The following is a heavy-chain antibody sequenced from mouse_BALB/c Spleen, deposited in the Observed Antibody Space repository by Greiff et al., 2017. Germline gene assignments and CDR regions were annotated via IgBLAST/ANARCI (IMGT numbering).Heavy chain of an antibody. CDR1: GFTFSSYA. V-gene: IGHV5-6-5*01. CDR3: ARDDGYYGGYYFDY. Sequence: EVKLVESGGGLVKPGGSLKLSCAASGFTFSSYAMSWVRQTPEKRLEWVASISRGGSTYYPDSVKGRFTISRDNAWNILYLQMSSLRSEDTAMYYCARDDGYYGGYYFDYWGQGTTRTVSS. J-gene: IGHJ2*01. CDR2: ISRGGST. D-gene: IGHD2-3*01.